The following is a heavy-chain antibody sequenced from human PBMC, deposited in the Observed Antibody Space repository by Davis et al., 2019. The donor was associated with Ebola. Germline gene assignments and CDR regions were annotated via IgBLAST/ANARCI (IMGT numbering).Heavy chain of an antibody. CDR1: GGSISSSNW. J-gene: IGHJ4*02. D-gene: IGHD5-24*01. CDR3: ARDMGSRDGYNSLFDY. V-gene: IGHV4-4*02. Sequence: MPSETLSPTCAVSGGSISSSNWWSCVRQPPGKGLEWIGEIYHSGSTNYNPSLKSRVTISVDKSKNQFSLKLSSVTAADTAVYYCARDMGSRDGYNSLFDYWGQGTLVTVSS. CDR2: IYHSGST.